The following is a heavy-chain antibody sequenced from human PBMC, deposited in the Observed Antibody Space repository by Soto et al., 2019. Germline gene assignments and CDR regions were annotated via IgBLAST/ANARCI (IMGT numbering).Heavy chain of an antibody. J-gene: IGHJ3*01. Sequence: QVQLVQSGAELKKPGALVNVSCKAPGYTFTTYGISWVRQAPGQGLEWMGWINAYNGDTRFAHKFHGRVTLTTDASRSTVYMELKNLRSDDTAVYYCARDLLAWGQGTMVTVSS. CDR3: ARDLLA. CDR1: GYTFTTYG. CDR2: INAYNGDT. V-gene: IGHV1-18*04.